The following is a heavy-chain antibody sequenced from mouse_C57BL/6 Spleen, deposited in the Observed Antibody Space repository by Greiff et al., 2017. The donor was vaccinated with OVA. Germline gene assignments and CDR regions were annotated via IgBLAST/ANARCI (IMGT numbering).Heavy chain of an antibody. J-gene: IGHJ4*01. V-gene: IGHV7-3*01. CDR1: GFTFTDYY. D-gene: IGHD1-1*01. CDR3: ARYYGSGDDAMDY. Sequence: EVMLVESGGGLVQPGGSLSLSCAASGFTFTDYYMSWVRQTPGKALEWLGVIRNKANGNKTEYSATVKGRFTISRDNSQSILYLQMNALRAEDSATYYSARYYGSGDDAMDYWGQGTSVTVSS. CDR2: IRNKANGNKT.